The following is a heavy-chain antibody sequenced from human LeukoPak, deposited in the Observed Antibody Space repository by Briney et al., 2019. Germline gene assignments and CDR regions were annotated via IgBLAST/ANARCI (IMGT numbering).Heavy chain of an antibody. CDR2: IYSGGST. CDR1: GFTVSNSY. V-gene: IGHV3-53*01. J-gene: IGHJ4*02. CDR3: TTTARGYYFDY. Sequence: PGGSLRLSCAASGFTVSNSYMSWVRQAPGKGLEWVSIIYSGGSTYYADSVKGRFTISRDNSKNTLYLQMNSLRAEDTAVYYCTTTARGYYFDYWGQGTLVTVSS. D-gene: IGHD3-22*01.